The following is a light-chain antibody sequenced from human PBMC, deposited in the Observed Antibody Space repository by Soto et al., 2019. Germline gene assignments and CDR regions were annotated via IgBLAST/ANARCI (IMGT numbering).Light chain of an antibody. Sequence: EIVLTQSPATLSLSPGERATLSCRASETVSSYLGWYQQKPGQAPRLLIYDASNRATGIPGRFSGSGSGTDFTLTISSLEPEDFAVYYCQHRNNWPYSFGQGTKLEIK. J-gene: IGKJ2*03. CDR1: ETVSSY. V-gene: IGKV3-11*01. CDR2: DAS. CDR3: QHRNNWPYS.